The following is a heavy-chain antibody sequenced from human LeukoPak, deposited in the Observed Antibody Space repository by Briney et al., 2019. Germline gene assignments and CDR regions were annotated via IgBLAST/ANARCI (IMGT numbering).Heavy chain of an antibody. J-gene: IGHJ4*02. Sequence: QPGGSLRLSCAASGFTFSSYAMSWVRQAPGKGLEWVSAISGSGGSTYYADSVKGRFTISRDNSKNTLYPQMNSLRAEDTAVYYCAKDRRRGSGSDYWGQGTLVTVSS. D-gene: IGHD3-22*01. CDR1: GFTFSSYA. CDR3: AKDRRRGSGSDY. V-gene: IGHV3-23*01. CDR2: ISGSGGST.